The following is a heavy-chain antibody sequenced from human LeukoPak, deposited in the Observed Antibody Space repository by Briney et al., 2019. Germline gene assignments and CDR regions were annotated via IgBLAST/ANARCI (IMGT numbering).Heavy chain of an antibody. Sequence: GASVKVSCKTSGYTFTSYDINWVRQASGQGLEWMGWMNPNSGDTGLAQKFQGRLTMTRDTSINTAYMELSSLTSEDTAVYYCAGIPYVYDYMVARDWGQGTLVTVSS. J-gene: IGHJ4*02. D-gene: IGHD3-16*01. CDR2: MNPNSGDT. V-gene: IGHV1-8*01. CDR1: GYTFTSYD. CDR3: AGIPYVYDYMVARD.